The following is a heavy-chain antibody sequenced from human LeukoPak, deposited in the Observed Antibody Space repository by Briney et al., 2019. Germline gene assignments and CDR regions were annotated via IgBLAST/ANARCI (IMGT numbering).Heavy chain of an antibody. Sequence: GGSLRLSCAASGFTSSRYWMTWVPQAPGKGLEWVANIKQDGSEKNYVDSVKGRFTISRDNAKNSLYLQMNSLRAEDTAVYYCARDVEGSGSYYSPWGQGTRVTVSS. J-gene: IGHJ4*02. D-gene: IGHD3-10*01. CDR1: GFTSSRYW. V-gene: IGHV3-7*01. CDR3: ARDVEGSGSYYSP. CDR2: IKQDGSEK.